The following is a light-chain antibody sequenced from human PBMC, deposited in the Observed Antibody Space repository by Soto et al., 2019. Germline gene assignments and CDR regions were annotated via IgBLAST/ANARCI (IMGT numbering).Light chain of an antibody. CDR2: KAS. Sequence: YRVTITCRASQSISSWLAWYQQKPGKAPKLLIYKASTLKSGVPSRFSGSGSGTEFTLTISSLQPDDFATYYCQHYNSYSEAFGQGTKVDIK. CDR1: QSISSW. J-gene: IGKJ1*01. V-gene: IGKV1-5*03. CDR3: QHYNSYSEA.